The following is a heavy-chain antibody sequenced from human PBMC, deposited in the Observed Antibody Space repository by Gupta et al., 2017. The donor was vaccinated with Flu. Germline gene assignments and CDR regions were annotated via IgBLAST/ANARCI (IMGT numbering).Heavy chain of an antibody. V-gene: IGHV3-23*01. J-gene: IGHJ6*03. CDR3: AKDKGSYYDYYYYYMDV. CDR2: ISGSGGST. D-gene: IGHD1-26*01. Sequence: GKGLEWGSAISGSGGSTYYADSVKGRFTISRDNPKNTLYLQMNSLRAEDTAVYYCAKDKGSYYDYYYYYMDVWGKGTTVTVSS.